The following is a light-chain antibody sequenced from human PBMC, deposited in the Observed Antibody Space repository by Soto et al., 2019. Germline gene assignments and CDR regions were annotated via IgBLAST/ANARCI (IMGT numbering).Light chain of an antibody. CDR3: QSYDTSPSGYV. V-gene: IGLV1-40*01. CDR1: SSNIGAGYD. J-gene: IGLJ1*01. Sequence: QSVLTQPPSVSGAPGQRVTISCTGSSSNIGAGYDVHWYQQVPGTAPKLLIYANKNRPAGVPDRFSASKSGTSASLAITGLQAEDEADYYCQSYDTSPSGYVFGTGTKLNVL. CDR2: ANK.